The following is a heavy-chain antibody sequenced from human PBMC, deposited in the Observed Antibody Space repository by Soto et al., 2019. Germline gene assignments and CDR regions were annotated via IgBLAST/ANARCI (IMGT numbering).Heavy chain of an antibody. Sequence: GSLRLSCAASGFTFSTYWMSWVRQAPGKGLEWVANIKQDGSEKYYVDSVKGRFTISRDNAKNSLYLQMNSLRAEDTAVYYCARLRYFDWLSMSYGMDVWGQGTTVTVSS. CDR2: IKQDGSEK. D-gene: IGHD3-9*01. CDR3: ARLRYFDWLSMSYGMDV. J-gene: IGHJ6*02. CDR1: GFTFSTYW. V-gene: IGHV3-7*03.